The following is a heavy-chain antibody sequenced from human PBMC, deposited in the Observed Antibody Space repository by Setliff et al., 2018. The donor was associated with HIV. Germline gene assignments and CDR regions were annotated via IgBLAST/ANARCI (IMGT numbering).Heavy chain of an antibody. J-gene: IGHJ4*02. CDR3: ARGRKKTLAVSGTRYFDF. D-gene: IGHD6-19*01. CDR1: GGSFTDFY. CDR2: ITHSGST. V-gene: IGHV4-34*01. Sequence: SQTLSLTCAVYGGSFTDFYWTFIRQSPGKGLEWIGEITHSGSTTYDPSLKSRITVSVDTSKNQFSLKLTSVTAADMGVYYCARGRKKTLAVSGTRYFDFWGQGTLVTVSS.